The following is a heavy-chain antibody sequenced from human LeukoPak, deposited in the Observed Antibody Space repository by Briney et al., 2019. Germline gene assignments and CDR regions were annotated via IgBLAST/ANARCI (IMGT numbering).Heavy chain of an antibody. CDR1: GYTFTSYD. CDR2: INPSGGST. D-gene: IGHD5-12*01. CDR3: ARVEMVAKGGVSNWFDP. J-gene: IGHJ5*02. Sequence: GASVKVSCKASGYTFTSYDINWVRQATGQGLEWMGIINPSGGSTSYAQKFQGRVTMTRDTSTSTVYMELSSLRSEDTAVYYCARVEMVAKGGVSNWFDPWGQGTLVTVSS. V-gene: IGHV1-46*01.